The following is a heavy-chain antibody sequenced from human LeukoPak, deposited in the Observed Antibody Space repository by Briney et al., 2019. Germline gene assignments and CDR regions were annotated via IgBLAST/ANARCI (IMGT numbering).Heavy chain of an antibody. CDR3: AKGPKQLLVRRSVWSYMDV. J-gene: IGHJ6*03. V-gene: IGHV3-48*03. CDR2: ISSSGSTI. CDR1: GFTFSSYE. Sequence: GGSLRLSCAASGFTFSSYEMNWVRQAPGKGLEWVSYISSSGSTIYYADSVKGRFTISRDNAKNSLYLQVNSLRAEDTAVYYCAKGPKQLLVRRSVWSYMDVWGKGTTVTIS. D-gene: IGHD5/OR15-5a*01.